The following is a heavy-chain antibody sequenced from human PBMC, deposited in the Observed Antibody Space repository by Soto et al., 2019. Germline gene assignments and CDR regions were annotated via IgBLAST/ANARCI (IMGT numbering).Heavy chain of an antibody. V-gene: IGHV6-1*01. CDR3: ARLYYYDRSPAFDY. CDR2: TYYRSRWYN. J-gene: IGHJ4*02. CDR1: GDSVSSNSAA. D-gene: IGHD3-22*01. Sequence: SQTLSLTCAISGDSVSSNSAAWNWIRQSPSRGLEWLGRTYYRSRWYNDYAVSVKSRITVNPDTSKNQFSLQLTSVTPEDTAVYYCARLYYYDRSPAFDYWGQGTLVTVSS.